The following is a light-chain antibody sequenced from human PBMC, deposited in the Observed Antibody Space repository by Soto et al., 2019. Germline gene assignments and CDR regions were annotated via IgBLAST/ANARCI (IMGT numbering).Light chain of an antibody. CDR3: SSYTSSTTWV. Sequence: QSVLAQPASVSGSPGQSVTISCTGTTSDVGGYDYVSWYQQHPGRAPKLLIYEVNNRPSGTSNRFSGSKSGNTASLTISGLQTEDEADYYCSSYTSSTTWVFGGGTQLTVL. CDR2: EVN. V-gene: IGLV2-14*01. CDR1: TSDVGGYDY. J-gene: IGLJ2*01.